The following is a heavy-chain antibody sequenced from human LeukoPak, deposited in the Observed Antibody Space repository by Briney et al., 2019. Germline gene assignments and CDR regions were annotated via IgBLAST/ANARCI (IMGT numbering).Heavy chain of an antibody. CDR1: GGTFSSYA. Sequence: GASVKVSCKASGGTFSSYAISWVRQAPGQGLEWMGGIIPIFGTANYAQKFQGRVTITADKSTSTAYMELSSLRSEDTAVYYCARQGYSGYDRSYYYYYYMDVWGKGTTVTVSS. CDR3: ARQGYSGYDRSYYYYYYMDV. D-gene: IGHD5-12*01. V-gene: IGHV1-69*06. CDR2: IIPIFGTA. J-gene: IGHJ6*03.